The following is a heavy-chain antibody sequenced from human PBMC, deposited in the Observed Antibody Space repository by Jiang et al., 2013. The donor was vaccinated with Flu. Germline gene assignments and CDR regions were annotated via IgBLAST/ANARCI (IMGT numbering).Heavy chain of an antibody. CDR3: ARGGEYEVDY. J-gene: IGHJ4*02. D-gene: IGHD4-17*01. CDR1: AFTFSSYG. V-gene: IGHV3-33*01. CDR2: IWYDGSNK. Sequence: QLVESGGGVVQPGRSLRLSCAASAFTFSSYGMHWVRQAPGKGLEWVAIIWYDGSNKYYADSVKGRFTISRDNSKNTLYLQMNSLRAEDTAVYYCARGGEYEVDYWGQGTLVTVSS.